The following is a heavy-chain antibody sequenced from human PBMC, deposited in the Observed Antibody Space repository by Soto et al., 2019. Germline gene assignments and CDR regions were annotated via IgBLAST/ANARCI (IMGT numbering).Heavy chain of an antibody. CDR2: IYPGDSDS. J-gene: IGHJ6*03. CDR3: ARQSRHITIFGYNYYMDV. V-gene: IGHV5-51*01. CDR1: GYSSTSYW. Sequence: PGESLKISCKCSGYSSTSYWIGWVRQMPGKGLEWMEIIYPGDSDSRYSPSFQGQVTISADKSSSTAYLQWRSLKASDTAMYYCARQSRHITIFGYNYYMDVWGKGTTVTVSS. D-gene: IGHD3-3*01.